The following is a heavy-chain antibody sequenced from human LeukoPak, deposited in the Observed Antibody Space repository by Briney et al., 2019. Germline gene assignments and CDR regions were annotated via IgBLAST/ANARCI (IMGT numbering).Heavy chain of an antibody. Sequence: SGGSLRLSCAASGFTVSSNYMSWVRQAPGKGLEWVSVIYSGGSTYYADSVKGRFTISRENSKNTLYLQMNSLRAEDTAVYYCATGGSGYDYPRFDYWGQGTLVTVSS. D-gene: IGHD5-12*01. CDR2: IYSGGST. CDR1: GFTVSSNY. J-gene: IGHJ4*02. V-gene: IGHV3-66*01. CDR3: ATGGSGYDYPRFDY.